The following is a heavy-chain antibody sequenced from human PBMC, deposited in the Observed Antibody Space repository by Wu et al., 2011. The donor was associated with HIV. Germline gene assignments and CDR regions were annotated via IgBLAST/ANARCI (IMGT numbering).Heavy chain of an antibody. CDR1: GYTFTDYN. J-gene: IGHJ3*01. CDR2: VDPEDGET. Sequence: EVQLVQSGAEVKKPGATVTISCKVSGYTFTDYNTHWVQQAPGKGLEWMGLVDPEDGETIYAEKFQGRVTITADTSTDTTYMELNTLKSDDTATYFCASLQQIVPDYEDTSGLAAFDVWGQGTLVSVSS. V-gene: IGHV1-69-2*01. CDR3: ASLQQIVPDYEDTSGLAAFDV. D-gene: IGHD3-22*01.